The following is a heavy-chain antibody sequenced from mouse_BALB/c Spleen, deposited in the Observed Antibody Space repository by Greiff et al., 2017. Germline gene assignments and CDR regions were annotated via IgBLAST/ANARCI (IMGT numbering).Heavy chain of an antibody. J-gene: IGHJ2*01. CDR2: IYWDDDK. CDR1: GFSLSTSGMG. Sequence: QVTLKESGPGILQPSQTLSLTCSFSGFSLSTSGMGVSWIRQPSGKGLEWLAHIYWDDDKRYNPSLKSRLTISKDTSRNQVFLKITSVDTADTATYYCARRNWAFDYWGQGTTLTVSS. V-gene: IGHV8-12*01. D-gene: IGHD4-1*01. CDR3: ARRNWAFDY.